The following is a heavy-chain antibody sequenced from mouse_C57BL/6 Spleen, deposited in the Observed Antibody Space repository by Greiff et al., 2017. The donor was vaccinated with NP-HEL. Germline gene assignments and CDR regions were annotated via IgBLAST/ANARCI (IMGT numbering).Heavy chain of an antibody. Sequence: QVQLQQPGAELVKPGASVKLSCKASGYTFTSYWMHWVKQRPGRGLEWIGRIDPNSGGTKYNEKFKSKATLTVDKPSSTAYMQLSILTSEYSAVYYCARFNYVHDGGAMDYWGQGTSVTVSS. D-gene: IGHD2-2*01. CDR2: IDPNSGGT. CDR1: GYTFTSYW. V-gene: IGHV1-72*01. J-gene: IGHJ4*01. CDR3: ARFNYVHDGGAMDY.